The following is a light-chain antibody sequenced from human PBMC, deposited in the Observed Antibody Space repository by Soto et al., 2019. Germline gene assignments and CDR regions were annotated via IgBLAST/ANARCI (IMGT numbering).Light chain of an antibody. CDR3: QQYHSYPWT. Sequence: DIKMTQSPSTLSASVGDRVTISCQASQGISRSLAWYQQKPGKAPKLLIYDSSNLESGVPSRFSGGGSGTEFTLTISSLQPDDFATYYCQQYHSYPWTFGQGTKVDIK. CDR2: DSS. V-gene: IGKV1-5*01. J-gene: IGKJ1*01. CDR1: QGISRS.